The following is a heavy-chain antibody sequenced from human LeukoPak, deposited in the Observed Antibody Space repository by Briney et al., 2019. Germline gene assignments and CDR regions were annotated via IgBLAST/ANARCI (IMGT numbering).Heavy chain of an antibody. CDR1: GFTFSSYG. CDR2: ISYDGGNT. D-gene: IGHD4-17*01. J-gene: IGHJ6*02. CDR3: AKDHPPYGDYYYGMDV. V-gene: IGHV3-30*18. Sequence: PGGSLRLSCAASGFTFSSYGIHWVRQAPGKGLEWVSFISYDGGNTHYADSVKGRFTFSRDNSKNTLYLQMSSLRAEDTAVYYCAKDHPPYGDYYYGMDVWGQGTTVTVSS.